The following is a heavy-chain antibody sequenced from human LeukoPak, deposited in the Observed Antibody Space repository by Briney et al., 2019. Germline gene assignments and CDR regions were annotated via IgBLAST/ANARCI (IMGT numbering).Heavy chain of an antibody. Sequence: PSETLSLTCTVSGGSISTYYWSWIRQPPGKGLEWIGYIYHSGSTNYNPSLKSRVTISVDTSKNQFSLKLSSVTAADTAVYYCARDGYSVHDGLWGQGTLVTVSS. CDR1: GGSISTYY. V-gene: IGHV4-59*01. CDR2: IYHSGST. J-gene: IGHJ4*02. D-gene: IGHD5/OR15-5a*01. CDR3: ARDGYSVHDGL.